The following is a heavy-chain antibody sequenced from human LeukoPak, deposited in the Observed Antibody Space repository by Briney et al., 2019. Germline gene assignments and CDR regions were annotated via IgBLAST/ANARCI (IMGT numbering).Heavy chain of an antibody. Sequence: PSETLSLTCAVYGGSFSGYYWSWIRQPPGKGLEWIGEINHSGSTNYNPSLKSRVTISVDTSKNQSSLKLSSVTAADTAVYYCARGGVYQLPGRWGQGTLVTVSS. CDR2: INHSGST. CDR3: ARGGVYQLPGR. J-gene: IGHJ4*02. CDR1: GGSFSGYY. D-gene: IGHD2-2*01. V-gene: IGHV4-34*01.